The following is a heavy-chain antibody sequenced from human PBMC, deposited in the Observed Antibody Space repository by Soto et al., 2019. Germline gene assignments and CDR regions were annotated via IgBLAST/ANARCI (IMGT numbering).Heavy chain of an antibody. D-gene: IGHD3-22*01. V-gene: IGHV1-69*13. CDR3: ARKGRNLYYYDSSGYYHSYYYYGMDV. Sequence: GASVKVSCKASGGTFSSYAISWVRQAPGQGLEWMGGIIPIFGTTNYAQKFQGRVTITADESTSTAYMELSSLRSEDTAVFYCARKGRNLYYYDSSGYYHSYYYYGMDVWGQGTTVTVSS. CDR2: IIPIFGTT. J-gene: IGHJ6*02. CDR1: GGTFSSYA.